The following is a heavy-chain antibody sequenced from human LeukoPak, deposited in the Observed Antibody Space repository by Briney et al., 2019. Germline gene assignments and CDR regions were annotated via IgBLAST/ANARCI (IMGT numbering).Heavy chain of an antibody. D-gene: IGHD4-11*01. V-gene: IGHV4-39*01. Sequence: SETLSLTCIVSGDSISSSSYHWGWIRQPPGKGLDWIGSVYYSGSTYYNPSLKSRVTISVDTSKNQFSLKLSSVTAADTAVYYCARHEGSVINVDYWGQGALVTVSS. J-gene: IGHJ4*02. CDR3: ARHEGSVINVDY. CDR2: VYYSGST. CDR1: GDSISSSSYH.